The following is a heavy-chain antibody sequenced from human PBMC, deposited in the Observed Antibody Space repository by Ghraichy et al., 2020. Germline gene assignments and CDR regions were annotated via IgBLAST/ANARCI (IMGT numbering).Heavy chain of an antibody. J-gene: IGHJ6*02. D-gene: IGHD4/OR15-4a*01. CDR3: ARGTNFLIYYYGMDV. CDR2: INHSGST. CDR1: GGSFSGYY. Sequence: SETLSLTCAVYGGSFSGYYWSWIRQPPGKGLEWIGEINHSGSTNYNPSLKSRVTISVDPSKNQFSLKLSSVTAADTAVYYCARGTNFLIYYYGMDVWGQGTTVTVSS. V-gene: IGHV4-34*01.